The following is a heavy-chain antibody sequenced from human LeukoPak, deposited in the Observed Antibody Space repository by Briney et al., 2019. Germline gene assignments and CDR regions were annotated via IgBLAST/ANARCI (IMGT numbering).Heavy chain of an antibody. D-gene: IGHD6-19*01. J-gene: IGHJ4*02. CDR3: ARGGGLAVVDY. V-gene: IGHV4-59*01. CDR2: IHHSVST. Sequence: SETLSLTCTVSGGSISSYYWSWIRQPPGKGLEWIGYIHHSVSTNDNPSLKSRVTISVDTSKNQFSLRLSSVTAADTAVYYCARGGGLAVVDYWGQGTRVTVSS. CDR1: GGSISSYY.